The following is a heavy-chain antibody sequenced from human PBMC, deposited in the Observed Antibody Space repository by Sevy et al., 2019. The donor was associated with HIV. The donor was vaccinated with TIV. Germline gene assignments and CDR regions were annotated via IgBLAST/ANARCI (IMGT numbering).Heavy chain of an antibody. CDR1: GFTFSSYA. CDR2: ISGSGGST. CDR3: STDPIILLLVTDGMDV. Sequence: GGSLRLSCAASGFTFSSYAMSWVRQAPGKGLEWVSAISGSGGSTYYADSVKGRFTISRDNSKNTLYLQMNSLKTEDTAVYYCSTDPIILLLVTDGMDVWGQGTTVTVSS. D-gene: IGHD2-8*02. J-gene: IGHJ6*02. V-gene: IGHV3-23*01.